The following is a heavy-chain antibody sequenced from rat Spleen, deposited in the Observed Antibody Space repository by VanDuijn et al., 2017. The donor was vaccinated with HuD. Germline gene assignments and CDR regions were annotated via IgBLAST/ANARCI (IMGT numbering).Heavy chain of an antibody. CDR1: GFSLTDYS. J-gene: IGHJ2*01. CDR2: IWGNGGT. CDR3: ARNYYSSSYISLFDY. Sequence: QVQLKESGPGLVQPSQTLSLTCTVSGFSLTDYSVHWVRQPPGKGLEGMGVIWGNGGTDYNSALKSRLSISRDTSKSQVYLKMNSRQPEDTAIYFCARNYYSSSYISLFDYWGQGVMVTVSS. D-gene: IGHD1-2*01. V-gene: IGHV2-19*01.